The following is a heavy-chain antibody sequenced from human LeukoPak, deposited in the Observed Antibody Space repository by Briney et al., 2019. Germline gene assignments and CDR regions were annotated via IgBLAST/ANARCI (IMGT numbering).Heavy chain of an antibody. V-gene: IGHV3-20*04. CDR2: INWSGGRT. D-gene: IGHD2-21*01. CDR1: GFTFDDYG. CDR3: ARELVPDY. J-gene: IGHJ4*02. Sequence: GGSLRLSCAASGFTFDDYGMSCVRQAPGKGLEWVSGINWSGGRTAYVDSVKGRFTISRDNAKNSLYLQMNSLRAEDTAFYYCARELVPDYWGQGTLVTVSS.